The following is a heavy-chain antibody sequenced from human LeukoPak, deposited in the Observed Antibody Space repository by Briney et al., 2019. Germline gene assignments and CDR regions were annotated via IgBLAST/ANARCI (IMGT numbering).Heavy chain of an antibody. V-gene: IGHV4-39*01. CDR1: GGSISSSSYY. D-gene: IGHD2-2*02. CDR3: ARGTATAIPEGTFDY. J-gene: IGHJ4*02. CDR2: IYYSGST. Sequence: PETLSLTCTVSGGSISSSSYYWGWVRQPPGKGLEWIGSIYYSGSTYYNPSLKSRVTISVDTSKNQFSLKLSSVTAADTAVYYCARGTATAIPEGTFDYWGQGTLVTVSS.